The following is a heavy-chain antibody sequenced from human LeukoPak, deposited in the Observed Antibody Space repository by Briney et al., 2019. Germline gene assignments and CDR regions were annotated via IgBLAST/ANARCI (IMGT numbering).Heavy chain of an antibody. CDR2: IYYSGST. CDR1: GGSISSSSYY. CDR3: ARDWIDYYGSGSYYRGYDY. Sequence: PSETLSLTCTVSGGSISSSSYYWGWIRQPPGKGLEWIGSIYYSGSTYYIPSLKSRVTISVDTSKNQFSLKLSSVTAADTGVYYCARDWIDYYGSGSYYRGYDYWGQGTLVTVSS. D-gene: IGHD3-10*01. V-gene: IGHV4-39*07. J-gene: IGHJ4*02.